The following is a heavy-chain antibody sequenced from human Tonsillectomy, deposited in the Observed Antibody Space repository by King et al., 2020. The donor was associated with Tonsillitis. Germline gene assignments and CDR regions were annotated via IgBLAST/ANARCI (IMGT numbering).Heavy chain of an antibody. CDR3: ARDYYGSGSYHNWFDP. CDR2: ISAYNGNT. Sequence: QLVQSGAEVKKPGASVKVSCKASGYTFTSYGISWVRQAPGQGLEWMGWISAYNGNTNYAQKLQGRVTMTTDTSTSTANMELRSLRSDDTAVYYCARDYYGSGSYHNWFDPWGQGTLVTVSS. CDR1: GYTFTSYG. D-gene: IGHD3-10*01. J-gene: IGHJ5*02. V-gene: IGHV1-18*01.